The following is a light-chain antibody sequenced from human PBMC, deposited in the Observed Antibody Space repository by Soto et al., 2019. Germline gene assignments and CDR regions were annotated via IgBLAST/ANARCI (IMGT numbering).Light chain of an antibody. J-gene: IGLJ1*01. CDR1: SRAVGGYNY. V-gene: IGLV2-14*01. Sequence: QSVLTQPASLSGAPGQSITISRTGTSRAVGGYNYVSWYQQHPGKAPKLMIYDVRNRPSGVSNRFSGSKSVNTASLTISGLQAGDEADYYCSSYTSISTYVFGTGTKVTVL. CDR3: SSYTSISTYV. CDR2: DVR.